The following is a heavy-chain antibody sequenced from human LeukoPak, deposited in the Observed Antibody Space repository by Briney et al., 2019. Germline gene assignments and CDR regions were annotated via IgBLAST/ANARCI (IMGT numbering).Heavy chain of an antibody. Sequence: QVQLQESGPGLVKPSQTLSLTCTVSGGSISSGGYYWSWIRQPPGKGLEWIGYIYHSGSTYYNPSLRSRVTISVDRSKNQFSLKLSSVTAADTAVYYCARTPAAMVPIDYWGQGTLVTVSS. CDR2: IYHSGST. J-gene: IGHJ4*02. CDR1: GGSISSGGYY. CDR3: ARTPAAMVPIDY. D-gene: IGHD2-2*01. V-gene: IGHV4-30-2*01.